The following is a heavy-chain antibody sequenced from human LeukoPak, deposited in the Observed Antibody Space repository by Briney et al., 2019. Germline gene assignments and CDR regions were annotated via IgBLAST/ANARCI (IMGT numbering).Heavy chain of an antibody. CDR2: LYSVGGT. V-gene: IGHV3-53*01. J-gene: IGHJ5*02. D-gene: IGHD3-22*01. Sequence: PGGSLRLSCAASGFNVSSNYMSWGRQAPGKGLEWVSVLYSVGGTYYADSVKGRFTISRDDSKNTLYLQMNSLRAEDTAMCYCARDRGSGYYYAWGQGTLVTVSS. CDR3: ARDRGSGYYYA. CDR1: GFNVSSNY.